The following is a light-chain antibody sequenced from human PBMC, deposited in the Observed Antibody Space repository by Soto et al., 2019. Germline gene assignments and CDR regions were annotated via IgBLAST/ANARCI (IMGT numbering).Light chain of an antibody. CDR1: QTISSW. CDR3: QQYNSYPYT. V-gene: IGKV1-5*03. Sequence: DIQMTQSPSTLSASVGDTVTITCRASQTISSWLAWYQQKPGKVPKLLIYKASSLESGVPSRFIGSGSGTEFTLTISSLQPDDFATYYCQQYNSYPYTFGQGTKLEIK. J-gene: IGKJ2*01. CDR2: KAS.